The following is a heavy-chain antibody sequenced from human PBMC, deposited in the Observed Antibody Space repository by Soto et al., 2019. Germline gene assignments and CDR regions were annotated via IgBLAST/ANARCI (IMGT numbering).Heavy chain of an antibody. D-gene: IGHD2-2*01. Sequence: QVQLQESGPGLVKPSETLSLTCTVSGGSISSYYWSWIRQPPGKGLEWIGYIYYSGSTNYNPSLKSRVTRSVDTSKNQFSLKLSSVTAADTAVYYCARDIVVVPAANPYYYYYYGMDVWGQGTTVTVSS. J-gene: IGHJ6*02. V-gene: IGHV4-59*01. CDR3: ARDIVVVPAANPYYYYYYGMDV. CDR1: GGSISSYY. CDR2: IYYSGST.